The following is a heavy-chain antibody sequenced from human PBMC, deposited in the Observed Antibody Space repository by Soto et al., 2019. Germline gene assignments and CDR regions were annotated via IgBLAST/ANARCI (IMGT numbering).Heavy chain of an antibody. CDR3: ARMNQLAPKRNAFDI. D-gene: IGHD1-1*01. CDR2: IYYSGSSGST. V-gene: IGHV4-59*01. J-gene: IGHJ3*02. CDR1: GVSISSYY. Sequence: SETLSLTCTVSGVSISSYYWTWTRQPPGKGLEWIGYIYYSGSSGSTDYSPSLKSRVTISADTSKNQFSLKLSSVTAADTAVYYCARMNQLAPKRNAFDIWAKGQWSPSPQ.